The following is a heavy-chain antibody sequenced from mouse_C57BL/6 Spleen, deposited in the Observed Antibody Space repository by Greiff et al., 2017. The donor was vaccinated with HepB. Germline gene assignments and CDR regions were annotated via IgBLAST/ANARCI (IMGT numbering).Heavy chain of an antibody. CDR1: GYTFTSYW. J-gene: IGHJ2*01. CDR2: INPSNGGT. CDR3: APITTVVPYFDY. D-gene: IGHD1-1*01. V-gene: IGHV1-53*01. Sequence: QVQLKQPGTELVKPGASVKLSCKASGYTFTSYWMHWVKQRPGQGLEWIGNINPSNGGTNYNEKFKSKATLTVDKSSSTAYMQLSSLTSEDSAVYYCAPITTVVPYFDYWGQGTTLTVSS.